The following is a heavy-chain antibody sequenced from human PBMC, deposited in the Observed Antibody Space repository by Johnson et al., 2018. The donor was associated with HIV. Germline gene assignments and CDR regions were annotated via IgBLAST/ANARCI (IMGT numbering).Heavy chain of an antibody. J-gene: IGHJ3*02. Sequence: VQLVESGGGLIQPGGSLRLSCAASGFSVGTNYMNWVRQAPGKGLEWVANIKGDGSEKYHVDSVRGRFTISRDNAKNSLYLQMDSLRAEDTAIYYCARPIARGASDIWGQGTMVTVSS. D-gene: IGHD3-10*01. CDR3: ARPIARGASDI. CDR1: GFSVGTNY. V-gene: IGHV3-7*05. CDR2: IKGDGSEK.